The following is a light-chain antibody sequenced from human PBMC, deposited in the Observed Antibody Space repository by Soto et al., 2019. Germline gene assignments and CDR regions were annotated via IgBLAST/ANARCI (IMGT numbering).Light chain of an antibody. CDR2: DDS. Sequence: SYELTQPPSVSVAPGQTARITCGGNNMGSKSVHWYQQKPGQAPVLVVYDDSDRPSGIPERFSGSNSGNTATLTISRVEAGDEADYYCQVWDSSSDLNWVFGGGTKLTVL. CDR3: QVWDSSSDLNWV. J-gene: IGLJ3*02. CDR1: NMGSKS. V-gene: IGLV3-21*02.